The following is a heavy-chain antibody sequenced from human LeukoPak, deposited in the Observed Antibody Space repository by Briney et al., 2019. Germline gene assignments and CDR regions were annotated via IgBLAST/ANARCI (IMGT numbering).Heavy chain of an antibody. Sequence: GGSLRLSCAASGFTFSSYAMSWVRQAPGKGLEWVSAISGSGGSTYYADSVKGRFTISRDNSENTLYLQMNSLRAEDTAVYYCAKDLRVSIVVVTARGSFDYWGQGTLVTVSS. V-gene: IGHV3-23*01. CDR2: ISGSGGST. D-gene: IGHD2-21*02. CDR3: AKDLRVSIVVVTARGSFDY. CDR1: GFTFSSYA. J-gene: IGHJ4*02.